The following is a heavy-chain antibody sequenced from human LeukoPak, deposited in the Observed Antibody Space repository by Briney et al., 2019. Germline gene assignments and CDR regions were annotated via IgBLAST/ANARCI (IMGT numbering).Heavy chain of an antibody. D-gene: IGHD3-3*01. CDR2: ISGSDGST. CDR3: AKDQPGGGRITIFGVVIGPFDY. Sequence: GGSLRLSCAASGFTFSSYAMSWVRQAPGKGLEWVSGISGSDGSTNYADSVKGRFTISRDNSKNTLYLQMNSLRAEDTAVYYCAKDQPGGGRITIFGVVIGPFDYWGQGTLVTVSS. J-gene: IGHJ4*02. CDR1: GFTFSSYA. V-gene: IGHV3-23*01.